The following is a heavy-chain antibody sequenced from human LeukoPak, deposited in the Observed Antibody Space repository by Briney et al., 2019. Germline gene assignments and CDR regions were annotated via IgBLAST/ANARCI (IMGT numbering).Heavy chain of an antibody. V-gene: IGHV4-4*02. D-gene: IGHD6-13*01. J-gene: IGHJ3*02. Sequence: PSETLSLTCAVSGGSISSSNWWSWVRQPPGKGLERMGEIYHSGSTNYNPSLKSRVTISVDKSKNQFSLKLSSVTAADTAVYYCARDGGPGIAAAGGAFDIWGQGTMVTVSS. CDR3: ARDGGPGIAAAGGAFDI. CDR1: GGSISSSNW. CDR2: IYHSGST.